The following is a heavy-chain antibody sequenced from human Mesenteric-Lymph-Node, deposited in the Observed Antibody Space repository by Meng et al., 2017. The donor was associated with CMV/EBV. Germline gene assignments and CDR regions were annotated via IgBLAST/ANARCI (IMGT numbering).Heavy chain of an antibody. CDR2: IKQDGSEK. CDR3: ASDLGPLIYLTLLHDAFDI. J-gene: IGHJ3*02. D-gene: IGHD1-26*01. Sequence: GGSLRLSCAASGFTFSSYWMSWVRQAPGKGLEWVANIKQDGSEKYYVDSVKGRFTISRDNAKKSLYLEMNSLRAEDTAVYFCASDLGPLIYLTLLHDAFDIWGQGTMVTVSS. V-gene: IGHV3-7*01. CDR1: GFTFSSYW.